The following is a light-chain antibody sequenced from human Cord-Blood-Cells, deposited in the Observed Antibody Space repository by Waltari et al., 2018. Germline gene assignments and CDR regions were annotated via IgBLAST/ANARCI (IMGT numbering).Light chain of an antibody. V-gene: IGLV2-23*03. CDR1: SSDVGSYYL. CDR3: CSYAGSSTFRV. J-gene: IGLJ2*01. CDR2: EGS. Sequence: QSALTQPASVSGSPGQSITIPCTGTSSDVGSYYLVSWYQQHPGKAPKLMIYEGSKRPSGVSNRFSGSKSGNTASLTISGLQAEDEADYYCCSYAGSSTFRVFGGGTKLTVL.